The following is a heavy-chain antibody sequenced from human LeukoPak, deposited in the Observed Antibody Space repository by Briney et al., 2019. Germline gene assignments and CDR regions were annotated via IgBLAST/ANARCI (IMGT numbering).Heavy chain of an antibody. V-gene: IGHV1-2*02. D-gene: IGHD2-15*01. Sequence: ASVKVSCKASEYTFTGCYMHWVRQAPGQGLEWMGWINPNNGGTDYAQKFQGRVTMTRDTSISTAYMELSSLRSDDTAVYYCARGYCSGGSCYSAYWGQGTLVTVSS. CDR3: ARGYCSGGSCYSAY. CDR1: EYTFTGCY. CDR2: INPNNGGT. J-gene: IGHJ4*02.